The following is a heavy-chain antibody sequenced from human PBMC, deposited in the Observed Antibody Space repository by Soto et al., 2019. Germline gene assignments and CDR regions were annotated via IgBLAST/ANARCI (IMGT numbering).Heavy chain of an antibody. J-gene: IGHJ5*02. CDR2: IYQSGST. CDR3: ARGRSTSGYPNFDP. Sequence: SETMSLTCTVSGGSLSTGDFSRNWIRQPPGKGLEWVGYIYQSGSTYYNPSLKSRATISVDRSKNSFSLKLSSLTAADTCVYYCARGRSTSGYPNFDPWGQGTLVTVSS. D-gene: IGHD5-12*01. CDR1: GGSLSTGDFS. V-gene: IGHV4-30-2*01.